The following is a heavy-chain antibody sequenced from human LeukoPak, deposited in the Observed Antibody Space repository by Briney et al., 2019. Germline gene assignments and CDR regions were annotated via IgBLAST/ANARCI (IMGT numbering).Heavy chain of an antibody. V-gene: IGHV3-53*01. Sequence: GGALRLSCAASGFTVNNSDMSWVRQAPRKGLEWVSGIYRGGSTNYAESVKGRFTISRDNSKNTLSLQMNSLRAEDSAIYYCARGVSFFDYWGQGTLVTVSS. J-gene: IGHJ4*02. CDR3: ARGVSFFDY. CDR1: GFTVNNSD. D-gene: IGHD3-10*01. CDR2: IYRGGST.